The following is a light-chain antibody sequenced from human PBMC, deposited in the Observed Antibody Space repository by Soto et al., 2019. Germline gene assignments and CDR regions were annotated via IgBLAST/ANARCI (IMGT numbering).Light chain of an antibody. V-gene: IGKV3-20*01. CDR1: QSVRSNF. Sequence: EIVLTQSPGTLSLSLGERATLSCRASQSVRSNFLAWYQHKPGQAPKLLISGASSRATGVPDRFSGSGSGTDFTLTISRLEPEDFALYSCQRYGSSPGTFGQGTKLEIK. CDR3: QRYGSSPGT. CDR2: GAS. J-gene: IGKJ2*02.